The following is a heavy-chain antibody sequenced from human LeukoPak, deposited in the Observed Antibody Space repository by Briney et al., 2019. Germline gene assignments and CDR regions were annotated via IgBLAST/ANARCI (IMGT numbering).Heavy chain of an antibody. CDR3: AKADYRIPAAASDY. CDR2: ISCSGGTT. CDR1: GFTFSTYA. D-gene: IGHD6-13*01. V-gene: IGHV3-23*01. Sequence: PGGSLRLSCAASGFTFSTYAMHWVRQTPGKGLELVSGISCSGGTTYYADSVKGRFTISRDNSKNTLYLHMHSLRAEDTTVYYCAKADYRIPAAASDYWGQGTLVTVSS. J-gene: IGHJ4*02.